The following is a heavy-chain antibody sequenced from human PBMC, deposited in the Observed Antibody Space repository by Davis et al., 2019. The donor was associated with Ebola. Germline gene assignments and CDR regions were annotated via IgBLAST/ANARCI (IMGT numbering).Heavy chain of an antibody. CDR2: MNPNSGNT. D-gene: IGHD1-26*01. J-gene: IGHJ4*02. CDR1: GYTFTSYY. V-gene: IGHV1-8*01. Sequence: ASVTVSCKASGYTFTSYYINWVRQPPGQGLEWMGWMNPNSGNTGYAQKFQGRVTMTRDTSTSTVYMELSSLRSEDTAVYYCASMVGVRTHFDYWGQGTLVTVSS. CDR3: ASMVGVRTHFDY.